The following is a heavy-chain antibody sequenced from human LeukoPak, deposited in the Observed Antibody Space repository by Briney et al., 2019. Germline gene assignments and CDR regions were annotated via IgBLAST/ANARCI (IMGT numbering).Heavy chain of an antibody. CDR1: GFTVSINY. D-gene: IGHD3-22*01. CDR3: ARGPAASGYYDSRGRYGYFDY. J-gene: IGHJ4*02. Sequence: GGSLRLSCAASGFTVSINYMSWVRQAPGKGLEWVSAISGSGGRTYDTDSVKGRFTISRDNSKNTLYLQMNSLRAEDTAVYYCARGPAASGYYDSRGRYGYFDYWGQGTLVTVSS. V-gene: IGHV3-23*01. CDR2: ISGSGGRT.